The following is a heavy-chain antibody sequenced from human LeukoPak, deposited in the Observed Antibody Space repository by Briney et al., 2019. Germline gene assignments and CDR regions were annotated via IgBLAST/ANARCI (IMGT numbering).Heavy chain of an antibody. D-gene: IGHD6-19*01. CDR2: INHSGST. CDR3: ARDSSGWSDAFDI. CDR1: GGSFSGYY. V-gene: IGHV4-34*01. Sequence: SETLSLTCAVYGGSFSGYYWSWIRQPPGKGLEWIGEINHSGSTNYNPSLKSRVTISVDTSKNQFSLKLSSVTAADTAVYYCARDSSGWSDAFDIWGQGTMVTVSS. J-gene: IGHJ3*02.